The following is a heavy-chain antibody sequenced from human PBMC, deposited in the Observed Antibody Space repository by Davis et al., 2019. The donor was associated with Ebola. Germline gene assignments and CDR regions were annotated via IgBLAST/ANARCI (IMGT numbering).Heavy chain of an antibody. D-gene: IGHD2-15*01. CDR2: ISTYYDNT. V-gene: IGHV1-18*01. J-gene: IGHJ4*02. Sequence: ASVKVSCKASGYTFTSYGISWVRQAPGQGLEWMGWISTYYDNTNYVQKFQGRVILTTDTSTSTAYMELRSLGYDDTAVYYCARDGKPGYFIEYWGQGTLVTVSS. CDR1: GYTFTSYG. CDR3: ARDGKPGYFIEY.